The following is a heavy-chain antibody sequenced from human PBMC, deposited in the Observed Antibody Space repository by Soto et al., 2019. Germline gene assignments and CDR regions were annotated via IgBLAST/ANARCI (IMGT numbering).Heavy chain of an antibody. CDR3: ARSPDSSGYYPRRYYYGMDV. CDR1: GGSISSDSYY. J-gene: IGHJ6*02. Sequence: SEPLSLTCTVSGGSISSDSYYWSWIRQPPGKGLEWIGEIYHSGSTNYNPSLKSRVTISVDKSKNQFSLKLSSVTAADTAVYYCARSPDSSGYYPRRYYYGMDVWGQGTTVTAP. D-gene: IGHD3-22*01. CDR2: IYHSGST. V-gene: IGHV4-61*05.